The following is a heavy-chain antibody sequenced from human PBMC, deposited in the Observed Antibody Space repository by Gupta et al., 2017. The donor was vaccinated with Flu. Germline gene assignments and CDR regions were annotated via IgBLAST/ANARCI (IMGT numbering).Heavy chain of an antibody. CDR3: ATVTSGC. V-gene: IGHV3-74*03. CDR2: IKPDGSST. CDR1: GFTFSSSY. Sequence: EMQLVESGGGLVQPGGSLRLSCAASGFTFSSSYLQWVRQAPGKGLVWVSRIKPDGSSTTYAESVKGRFTNSRDNAKNTLYLQMNSLGDDDTAVYYCATVTSGCWGQGTLVTVSS. J-gene: IGHJ4*02. D-gene: IGHD4-17*01.